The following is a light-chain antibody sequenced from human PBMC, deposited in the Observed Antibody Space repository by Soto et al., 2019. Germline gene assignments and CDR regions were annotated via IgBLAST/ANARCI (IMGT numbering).Light chain of an antibody. Sequence: EVVLTQSPATLSVSPGERATVSCRASQSVNNFLGWYQQKPGQAPRLLIYDASNRAPGIPGRFRGSGSETEFALSITAVEAEDSAVYYCQQRFDWHPTFGQGTRLEI. CDR1: QSVNNF. J-gene: IGKJ5*01. CDR3: QQRFDWHPT. CDR2: DAS. V-gene: IGKV3-11*01.